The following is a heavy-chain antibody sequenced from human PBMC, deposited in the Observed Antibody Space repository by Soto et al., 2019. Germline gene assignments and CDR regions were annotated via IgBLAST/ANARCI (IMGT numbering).Heavy chain of an antibody. V-gene: IGHV4-38-2*02. D-gene: IGHD3-9*01. Sequence: SETLSLTCAVSGYSISSGYYWGWIRQPPGKGLEWIGSIYHSGSTYYNPSLKSRVTISVDTSKNQFSLKLSSVTAADTAVYYCARDDYDILTGYPNWFDPWGQGTLVTVSS. CDR2: IYHSGST. CDR1: GYSISSGYY. J-gene: IGHJ5*02. CDR3: ARDDYDILTGYPNWFDP.